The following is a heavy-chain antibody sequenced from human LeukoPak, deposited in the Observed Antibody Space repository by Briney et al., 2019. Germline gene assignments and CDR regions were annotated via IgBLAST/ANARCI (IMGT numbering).Heavy chain of an antibody. CDR3: ARRLTQYDCFDP. Sequence: SQTLSLTCAISGDSVSSNSVTWNWIRQSPSRGLEWLGRTYYRSTWYNDYAVSVRGRITVDPDTSKNQFSLHLNSVTPEDTAVYYCARRLTQYDCFDPWGQGILVTVSS. V-gene: IGHV6-1*01. J-gene: IGHJ5*02. CDR2: TYYRSTWYN. CDR1: GDSVSSNSVT. D-gene: IGHD2-2*01.